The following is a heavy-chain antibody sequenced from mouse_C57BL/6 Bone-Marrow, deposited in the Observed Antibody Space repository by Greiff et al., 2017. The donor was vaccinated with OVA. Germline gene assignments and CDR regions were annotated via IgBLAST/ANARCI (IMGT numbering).Heavy chain of an antibody. CDR1: GFTFSSYA. Sequence: EVNVVESGGGLVKPGGSLKLSCAASGFTFSSYAMSWVRQTPEKRLEWVATISDGGSYTYYPENVKGRFTISRDNAKNNLYLEMSHLKSEDTAMYYCARYGSSSWFAYWGQGTLVTVSA. CDR2: ISDGGSYT. CDR3: ARYGSSSWFAY. D-gene: IGHD1-1*01. J-gene: IGHJ3*01. V-gene: IGHV5-4*03.